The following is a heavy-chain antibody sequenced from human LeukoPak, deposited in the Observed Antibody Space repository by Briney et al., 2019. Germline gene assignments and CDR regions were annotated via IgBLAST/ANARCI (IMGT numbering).Heavy chain of an antibody. CDR1: GGSFSGYY. CDR3: ARGQLRRWLQLPYFDL. CDR2: ISHSGST. D-gene: IGHD5-24*01. Sequence: PSETLSLTCAVYGGSFSGYYWSWIRQPPGKGLEWIGEISHSGSTNYNPSLKSRVTISVDTSKNQFSLKLSSVTAADTAVYYCARGQLRRWLQLPYFDLWGRGTLVTVSS. J-gene: IGHJ2*01. V-gene: IGHV4-34*01.